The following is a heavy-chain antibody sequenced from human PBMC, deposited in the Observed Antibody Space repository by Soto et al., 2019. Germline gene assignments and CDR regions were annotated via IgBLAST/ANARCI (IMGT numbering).Heavy chain of an antibody. V-gene: IGHV1-46*03. Sequence: ASVKVSCKASGYTFTSYYMHWVRQAPGQGLEWMGIINPSGGSTSYAQKFQGRVTMTRDTSTSTVYMELSSLRSEDTAVYYCASTILHRGATTGANIDYWGQGPRVTVSS. J-gene: IGHJ4*02. CDR1: GYTFTSYY. D-gene: IGHD4-17*01. CDR3: ASTILHRGATTGANIDY. CDR2: INPSGGST.